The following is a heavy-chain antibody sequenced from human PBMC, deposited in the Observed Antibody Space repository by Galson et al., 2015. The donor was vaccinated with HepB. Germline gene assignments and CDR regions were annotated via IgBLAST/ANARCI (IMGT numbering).Heavy chain of an antibody. V-gene: IGHV3-48*01. D-gene: IGHD1-1*01. CDR1: GFTLSSYT. Sequence: SLRLSCAASGFTLSSYTMNWVRQAPGKGLEWVSYIRRSTSTTYYADSLEGRFIISRDNAKNSVYLQMNSLRAEDTAAYYCAREMEDASNAYDIWGQGTMVTVSS. J-gene: IGHJ3*02. CDR2: IRRSTSTT. CDR3: AREMEDASNAYDI.